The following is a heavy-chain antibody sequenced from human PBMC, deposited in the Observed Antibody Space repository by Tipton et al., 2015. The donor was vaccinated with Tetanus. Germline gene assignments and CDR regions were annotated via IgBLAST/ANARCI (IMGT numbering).Heavy chain of an antibody. V-gene: IGHV1-2*02. J-gene: IGHJ5*02. Sequence: QLVQSGAEVKKPGASVRVSCKASGYTFTTYYMHWVRQAPGQGLEWMGWINPNSGGTNYAQKFQGRVTMTRDTSISTAYMELSRLRSDDTAVYYCARDSGTNHGSTEYNWFDPWGQGTLVTVSS. CDR2: INPNSGGT. D-gene: IGHD1-14*01. CDR3: ARDSGTNHGSTEYNWFDP. CDR1: GYTFTTYY.